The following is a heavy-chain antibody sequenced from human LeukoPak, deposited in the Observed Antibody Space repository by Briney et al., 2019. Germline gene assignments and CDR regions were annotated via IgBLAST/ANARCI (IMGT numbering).Heavy chain of an antibody. V-gene: IGHV4-59*11. J-gene: IGHJ2*01. CDR3: ARDATYYYDSSGYYRSYWYFDL. CDR2: IYYSGST. D-gene: IGHD3-22*01. Sequence: SETLSLTCTVSGGSISSHYWSWIRQPPGKGLEWIGYIYYSGSTNYNPSLKSRVTISVDTSKNQFSLKLSSVTAADTAVYYCARDATYYYDSSGYYRSYWYFDLWGRGTLVTVSS. CDR1: GGSISSHY.